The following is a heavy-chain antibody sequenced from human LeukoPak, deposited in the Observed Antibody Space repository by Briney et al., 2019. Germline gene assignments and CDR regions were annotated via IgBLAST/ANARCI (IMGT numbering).Heavy chain of an antibody. Sequence: SHTLSITTTISGVSISSGSYYRSWIRQPAGKGLEWIGRVYNSGSTNYNPSLKSRVTISVDTSKNQFSLNLSYVTPAATPMYYCARGYDLWSGYLDYWGQGTLVTVSS. CDR3: ARGYDLWSGYLDY. J-gene: IGHJ4*02. CDR1: GVSISSGSYY. V-gene: IGHV4-61*02. CDR2: VYNSGST. D-gene: IGHD3-3*01.